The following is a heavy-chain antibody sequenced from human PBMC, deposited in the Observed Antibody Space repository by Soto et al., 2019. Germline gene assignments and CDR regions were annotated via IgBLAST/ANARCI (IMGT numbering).Heavy chain of an antibody. Sequence: ASVKVSCKASGYTFTSYAMHWVRQAPGQRLEWMGWINAGNGNTKYSQKFQGRVTITRDTSASTAYMELSSLRSEDTAVYYCARDLGYCSGGSCYPRRYFDYWGQGTLVTVSS. CDR2: INAGNGNT. D-gene: IGHD2-15*01. CDR3: ARDLGYCSGGSCYPRRYFDY. V-gene: IGHV1-3*01. CDR1: GYTFTSYA. J-gene: IGHJ4*02.